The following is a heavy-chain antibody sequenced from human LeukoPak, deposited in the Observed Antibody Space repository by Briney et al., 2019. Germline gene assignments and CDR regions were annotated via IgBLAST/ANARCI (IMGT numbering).Heavy chain of an antibody. CDR3: ARSTSVCSGGSCWQGALDY. Sequence: SETLSLTCTVSGGSVSRGGYYWNWIRQHPGKGLEWIGYIYYSGSTYYNPSLKSRVTISVDTSKNQFSLKLSSVTAADTAVYYCARSTSVCSGGSCWQGALDYWGQGTLVTVSS. D-gene: IGHD2-15*01. CDR2: IYYSGST. J-gene: IGHJ4*02. V-gene: IGHV4-31*03. CDR1: GGSVSRGGYY.